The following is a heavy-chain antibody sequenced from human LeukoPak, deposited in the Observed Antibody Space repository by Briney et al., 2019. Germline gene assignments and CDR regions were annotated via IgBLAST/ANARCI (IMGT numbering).Heavy chain of an antibody. J-gene: IGHJ4*02. D-gene: IGHD1-1*01. V-gene: IGHV1-2*02. CDR2: INPNSGGT. Sequence: ASVTVSCKASGYTFTCYYMHWERQAPGQGLEWMGWINPNSGGTNYAQKFQGRVTMTRDTSISTAYMELSRLRSDDRAVYYCAREGGNVNDVCFDCWGQGTRVTFSS. CDR3: AREGGNVNDVCFDC. CDR1: GYTFTCYY.